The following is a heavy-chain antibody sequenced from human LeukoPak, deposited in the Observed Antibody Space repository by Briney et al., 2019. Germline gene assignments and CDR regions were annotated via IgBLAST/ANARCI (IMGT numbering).Heavy chain of an antibody. CDR1: GGSISSGDYY. D-gene: IGHD6-19*01. CDR3: ARLAFLGIAVADEQNDY. CDR2: IYYSGST. Sequence: PSETLSLACTVSGGSISSGDYYWSWIRQPPGKGLEWIGSIYYSGSTYYNPSLKSRVTISVDTSKNQFSLKLSSVTAADTAVYYCARLAFLGIAVADEQNDYWGQGTLVTVSS. V-gene: IGHV4-39*01. J-gene: IGHJ4*02.